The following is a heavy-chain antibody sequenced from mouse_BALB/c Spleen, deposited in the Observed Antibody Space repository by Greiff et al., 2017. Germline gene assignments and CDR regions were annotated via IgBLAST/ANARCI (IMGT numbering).Heavy chain of an antibody. CDR3: KGGPPSMDY. Sequence: EVQLQQSGAELVKPGASVKLSCTASGFNIKDTYMHWVKQRPEQGLEWIGWIDPENGDTEYAPKFQGKATMTADTSSNTAYLQLSSLTSEDTAVYYCKGGPPSMDYWGQGTSVTVSS. CDR2: IDPENGDT. V-gene: IGHV14-4*02. J-gene: IGHJ4*01. CDR1: GFNIKDTY.